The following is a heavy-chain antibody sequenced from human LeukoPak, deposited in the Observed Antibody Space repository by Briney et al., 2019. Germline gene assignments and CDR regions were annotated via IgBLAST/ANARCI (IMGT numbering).Heavy chain of an antibody. Sequence: GGSLRLSCAASEFTFRNHAMSWVRQAPGKGLEWVSVITDSGGSTYYADSVKGRFTISRDNSKNTLYLQMNSLRAEDTAVYYCAKFGGGSGGSCYSFPPCDAFDIWGQGTMVTVSS. CDR3: AKFGGGSGGSCYSFPPCDAFDI. V-gene: IGHV3-23*01. D-gene: IGHD2-15*01. CDR1: EFTFRNHA. J-gene: IGHJ3*02. CDR2: ITDSGGST.